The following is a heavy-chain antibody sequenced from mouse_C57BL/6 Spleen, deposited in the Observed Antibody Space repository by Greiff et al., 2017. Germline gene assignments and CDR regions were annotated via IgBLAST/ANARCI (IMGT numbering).Heavy chain of an antibody. Sequence: VQRVESGAELVKPGASVKISCKASGYAFSSYWMNWVKQRPGKGLEWIGQIYPGDGDTNYNGKFKGKATLTADKSSSTAYMQLSSLTSEDSAVYFCARKGYGNYAMDYWGQGTSVTVSS. CDR1: GYAFSSYW. D-gene: IGHD2-1*01. CDR2: IYPGDGDT. CDR3: ARKGYGNYAMDY. J-gene: IGHJ4*01. V-gene: IGHV1-80*01.